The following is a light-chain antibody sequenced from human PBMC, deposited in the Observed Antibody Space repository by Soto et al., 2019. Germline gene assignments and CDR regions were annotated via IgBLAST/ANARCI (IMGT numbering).Light chain of an antibody. Sequence: QSVLTHPASVSGSPGHSITISFTGTSSDIGRYNYVSWYQHHPGKAPKVMIYEVSNRPSGVSNRFSGSKSGSTASLTISGLLAEDEADYYCSSYTTSKTRVFGTGTKVTVL. J-gene: IGLJ1*01. CDR2: EVS. CDR3: SSYTTSKTRV. V-gene: IGLV2-14*01. CDR1: SSDIGRYNY.